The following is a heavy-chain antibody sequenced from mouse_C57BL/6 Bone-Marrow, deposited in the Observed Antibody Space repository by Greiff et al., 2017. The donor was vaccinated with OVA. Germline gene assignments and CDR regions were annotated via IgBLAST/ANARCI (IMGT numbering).Heavy chain of an antibody. J-gene: IGHJ3*01. CDR2: INPYNGGT. CDR3: ARLRLSWFAY. CDR1: GYTFTDYY. V-gene: IGHV1-19*01. Sequence: VQLKESGPVLVKPGASVKMSCKASGYTFTDYYMNWVKQSHGKSLEWIGVINPYNGGTSYNQKFKGKATLTVDKSSSTAYMELNSLTSEDSAVYYCARLRLSWFAYWGQGTLVTVSA.